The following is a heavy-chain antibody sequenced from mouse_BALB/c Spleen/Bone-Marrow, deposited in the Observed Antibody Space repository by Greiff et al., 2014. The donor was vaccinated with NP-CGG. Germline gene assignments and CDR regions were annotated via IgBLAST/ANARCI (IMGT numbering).Heavy chain of an antibody. CDR1: GFTFSSYG. CDR2: ISSGGSST. CDR3: TRRPLQANSYFDC. J-gene: IGHJ2*01. V-gene: IGHV5-6*01. D-gene: IGHD3-2*02. Sequence: EVQRVESGGDLVKPGGSLKLSCVASGFTFSSYGMSWVRQTPDKRLEWVATISSGGSSTYYPASVKGRFTISRDNAKSTLYLHMSSLNSEDPAMYYCTRRPLQANSYFDCWGQGTTLTVSS.